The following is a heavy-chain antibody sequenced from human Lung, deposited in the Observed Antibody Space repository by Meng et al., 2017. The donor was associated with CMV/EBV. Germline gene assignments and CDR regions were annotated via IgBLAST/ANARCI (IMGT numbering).Heavy chain of an antibody. CDR1: GYTFNTYY. CDR2: INPSGGSS. D-gene: IGHD1-26*01. Sequence: QGQLVQSGPGVKKPGASVRVSCKASGYTFNTYYMHWVRQAPGQGLEWMGVINPSGGSSIYAQRFQGRVTMTSDTSTTTVYMDLSSLRSEDTAVYYCARVSKGGSYRFDPWGQGTLVTVSS. V-gene: IGHV1-46*02. CDR3: ARVSKGGSYRFDP. J-gene: IGHJ5*02.